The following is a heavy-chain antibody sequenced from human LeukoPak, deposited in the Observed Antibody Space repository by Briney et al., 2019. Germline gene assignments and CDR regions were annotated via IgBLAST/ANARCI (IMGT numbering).Heavy chain of an antibody. V-gene: IGHV4-4*07. J-gene: IGHJ4*02. CDR2: IYTSGST. CDR3: ARGNDFWSGFRTYYFDY. Sequence: SETLSLTCTVSGGSISSYYWSWIRQPAGKGLEWIGRIYTSGSTNYNPSLKSRVTMSVDTSKNQFSLKLSSVTAADTAVYYCARGNDFWSGFRTYYFDYWGQGTLFTVSS. CDR1: GGSISSYY. D-gene: IGHD3-3*01.